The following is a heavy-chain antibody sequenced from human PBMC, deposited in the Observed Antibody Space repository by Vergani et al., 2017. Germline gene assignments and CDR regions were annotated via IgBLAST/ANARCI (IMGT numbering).Heavy chain of an antibody. J-gene: IGHJ4*02. CDR3: AREGIAAVGTTLLFDY. CDR2: IWYDGSNK. CDR1: GFGFKNFA. Sequence: QVSLVESGGGVVQPGRSLTLTCSASGFGFKNFAMHWVRQAPGKGLEWVAVIWYDGSNKYYADSVKGRFTISRDNSKNTLYVQMNSLRAEDTAVYYCAREGIAAVGTTLLFDYWGQGTLVTVSS. D-gene: IGHD6-13*01. V-gene: IGHV3-33*08.